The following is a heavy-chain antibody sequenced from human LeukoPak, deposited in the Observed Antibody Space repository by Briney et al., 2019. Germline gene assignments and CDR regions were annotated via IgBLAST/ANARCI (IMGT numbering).Heavy chain of an antibody. CDR1: GGSISSGGYY. J-gene: IGHJ6*03. CDR2: IYYSGST. V-gene: IGHV4-31*03. CDR3: ARDRRGYCSSTSCYGYYYYMDV. D-gene: IGHD2-2*01. Sequence: SQTLSLTCTVSGGSISSGGYYWSWIRQHPGKGLEWIGYIYYSGSTYYNPSLKSRVTISVDTSKNQFSLKLSSVTAADTAVYYCARDRRGYCSSTSCYGYYYYMDVWGKGTTVTVSS.